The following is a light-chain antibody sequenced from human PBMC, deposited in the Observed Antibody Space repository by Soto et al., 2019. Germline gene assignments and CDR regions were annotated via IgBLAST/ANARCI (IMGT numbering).Light chain of an antibody. Sequence: QSALTQPPSASGSPGQSVTISCTGTSSDVGRYNYISWYQQHPGKAPKLMIYEVSKRPSGVPDRFSGSKSGNTASLTVSGLQAADEADYYCSSYAGSSHYVFGTGTKLTVL. CDR2: EVS. V-gene: IGLV2-8*01. CDR1: SSDVGRYNY. J-gene: IGLJ1*01. CDR3: SSYAGSSHYV.